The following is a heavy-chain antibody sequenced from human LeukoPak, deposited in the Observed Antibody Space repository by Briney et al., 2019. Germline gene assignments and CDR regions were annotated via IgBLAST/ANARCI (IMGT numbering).Heavy chain of an antibody. V-gene: IGHV3-7*01. CDR1: GFTFSSYA. J-gene: IGHJ6*02. CDR3: AREGSGWYNYYYGMDV. Sequence: PGGSLRLSCAASGFTFSSYAMSWVRQAPGKGLEWVANIKQDGSEKYYVDSVKGRFTISRDNAKNSLYLQMNSLRAEDTAVYYCAREGSGWYNYYYGMDVWGQGTTVTVSS. D-gene: IGHD6-19*01. CDR2: IKQDGSEK.